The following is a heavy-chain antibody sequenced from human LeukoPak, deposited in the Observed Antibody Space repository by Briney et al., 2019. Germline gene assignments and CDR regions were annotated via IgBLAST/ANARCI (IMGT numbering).Heavy chain of an antibody. CDR3: ARGLYYYDSSGYYYY. V-gene: IGHV4-34*01. CDR2: INHSGST. CDR1: GGSFSGYY. J-gene: IGHJ4*02. D-gene: IGHD3-22*01. Sequence: SETLSLTCAVYGGSFSGYYWSWIRQPPGKGLEGIGEINHSGSTNYNPSLKSRVTISVDTSKNQFSLKLSSVTAADTAVYYCARGLYYYDSSGYYYYWGQGTLVTVSS.